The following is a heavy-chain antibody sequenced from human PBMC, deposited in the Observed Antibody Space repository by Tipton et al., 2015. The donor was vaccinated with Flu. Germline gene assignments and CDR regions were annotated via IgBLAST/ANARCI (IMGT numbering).Heavy chain of an antibody. CDR2: IHHAGNT. CDR3: AREVGASYFDY. CDR1: GDSIGSRYY. D-gene: IGHD1-26*01. J-gene: IGHJ4*02. V-gene: IGHV4-38-2*02. Sequence: TLSLTCSVSGDSIGSRYYWGWIRQPPGKGLEWIGNIHHAGNTYYNPSLRSRVSLSLDRSKNQFSLNLSSVTASDTAVYYCAREVGASYFDYWGQGTLVTVSS.